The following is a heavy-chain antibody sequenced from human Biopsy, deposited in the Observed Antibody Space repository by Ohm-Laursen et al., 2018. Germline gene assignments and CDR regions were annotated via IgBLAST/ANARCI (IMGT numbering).Heavy chain of an antibody. CDR3: ARDSGILNYGNFKYYHYYGMDV. J-gene: IGHJ6*02. V-gene: IGHV4-39*07. Sequence: GTLSLTCPVSGGSISNNNYYWGWIRQPPGKGLEWIGSIFYRGSTHYKPSLKSRVNISVDTSKNQFSLKLSSVTAADTAVYYCARDSGILNYGNFKYYHYYGMDVWGQGTKVTVSS. CDR1: GGSISNNNYY. CDR2: IFYRGST. D-gene: IGHD4-11*01.